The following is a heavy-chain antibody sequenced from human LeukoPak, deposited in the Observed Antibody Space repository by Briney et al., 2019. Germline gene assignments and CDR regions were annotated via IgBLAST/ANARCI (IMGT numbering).Heavy chain of an antibody. V-gene: IGHV3-21*01. J-gene: IGHJ4*02. CDR1: GFTFSSYS. D-gene: IGHD1-26*01. Sequence: GGSLRLSCAASGFTFSSYSMNWVRQAPGKGLEWVSSISSSSSYIYYADSVKGRFTISRDNAKNSLYLQMNSLRAEDTAVYYCATGRNSGKYYDYWGQGTLVTVSS. CDR2: ISSSSSYI. CDR3: ATGRNSGKYYDY.